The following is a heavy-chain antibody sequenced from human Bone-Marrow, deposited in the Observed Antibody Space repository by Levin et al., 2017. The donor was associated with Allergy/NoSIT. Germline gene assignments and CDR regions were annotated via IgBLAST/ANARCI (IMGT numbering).Heavy chain of an antibody. Sequence: GESLKISCAASGFTFNRHWMTWVRQSPGRGLEWLANIKEDGSEKVYVDSVKGRFTISRDNTQNSLFLQMNSLRAEDTGIYYCARHEVVWSGPIDHWGQGTLVTVSS. CDR2: IKEDGSEK. J-gene: IGHJ4*02. D-gene: IGHD3-3*01. CDR1: GFTFNRHW. CDR3: ARHEVVWSGPIDH. V-gene: IGHV3-7*01.